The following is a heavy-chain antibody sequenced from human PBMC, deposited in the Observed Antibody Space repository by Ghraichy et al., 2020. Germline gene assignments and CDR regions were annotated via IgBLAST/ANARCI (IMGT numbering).Heavy chain of an antibody. CDR1: GYTFTNYG. CDR3: AKDRPRSGSLWVAFGL. CDR2: ISAYNGDT. J-gene: IGHJ6*02. D-gene: IGHD6-19*01. Sequence: ASVKVSCEASGYTFTNYGISWVRQTPGQGLEWMGWISAYNGDTNYAQKFLDRVTMTTDTSTSTAYMELRSLDSDDTAVYYCAKDRPRSGSLWVAFGLWGQGTKVTVSS. V-gene: IGHV1-18*01.